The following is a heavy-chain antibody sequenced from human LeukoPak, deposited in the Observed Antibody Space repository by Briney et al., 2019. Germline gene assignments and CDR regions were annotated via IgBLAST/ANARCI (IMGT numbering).Heavy chain of an antibody. V-gene: IGHV4-34*01. J-gene: IGHJ6*02. CDR2: INHSGST. D-gene: IGHD2-2*02. CDR1: GGSFSGYY. Sequence: SETLSLTCAVYGGSFSGYYWSWIRQPPGKGLEWIGEINHSGSTNYNPSLKSRVTISVDTSKNQFSLKLSSVTAADTAVYCCARLALRNQLLYFHYYGMDVWGQGTTVTVSS. CDR3: ARLALRNQLLYFHYYGMDV.